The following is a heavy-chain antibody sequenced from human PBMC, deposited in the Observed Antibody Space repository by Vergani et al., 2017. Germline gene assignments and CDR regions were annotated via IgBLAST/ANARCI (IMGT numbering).Heavy chain of an antibody. V-gene: IGHV4-59*01. CDR1: GGSLSSYY. CDR2: IYYSGST. D-gene: IGHD3-10*01. Sequence: QVQLQESGPGLVKPSETLSLTCTVSGGSLSSYYWSWIRQPPGKGLEWIGYIYYSGSTNYNPSLKSRVTISVDTSKNQFSLKLRSVTAADTAVYYCASSKLGDAFDIWGQGTMVTVSS. CDR3: ASSKLGDAFDI. J-gene: IGHJ3*02.